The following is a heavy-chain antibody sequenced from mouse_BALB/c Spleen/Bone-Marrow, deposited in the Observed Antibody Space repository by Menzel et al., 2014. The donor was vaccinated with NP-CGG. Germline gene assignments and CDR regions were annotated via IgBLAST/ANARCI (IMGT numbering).Heavy chain of an antibody. CDR1: GFSLSSYG. V-gene: IGHV2-5*01. D-gene: IGHD1-1*02. J-gene: IGHJ1*01. CDR2: IWRGGST. CDR3: AKNGNWYFDV. Sequence: QVQLQQSGPGLVQPSQSLSITCTVSGFSLSSYGVHWVRQSPGKGLEWLGAIWRGGSTDYNAAFMSRLSITKDNSKSQVFFEMNSLRADDTAIYYCAKNGNWYFDVWGAGTTVTVSS.